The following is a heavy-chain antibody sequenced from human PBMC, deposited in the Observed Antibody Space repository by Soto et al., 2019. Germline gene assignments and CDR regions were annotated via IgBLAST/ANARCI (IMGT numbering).Heavy chain of an antibody. CDR3: AKGRSYEDY. CDR1: GFTFTDYA. V-gene: IGHV3-23*01. CDR2: ISGSGGST. D-gene: IGHD1-26*01. Sequence: GGSLRLSCAASGFTFTDYALSWVRQAPGKGLEWVSAISGSGGSTYYADSVKGRFTISRDNSKNTLYLQMNSLRAEDTAVYYCAKGRSYEDYWGQGTLVTVSS. J-gene: IGHJ4*02.